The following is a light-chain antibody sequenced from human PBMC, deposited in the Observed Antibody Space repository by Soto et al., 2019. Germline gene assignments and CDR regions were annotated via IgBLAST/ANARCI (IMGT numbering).Light chain of an antibody. CDR1: SSDVGRYSL. CDR3: CSYAGSNTWV. CDR2: EDH. J-gene: IGLJ1*01. Sequence: QSVLTQPASVSGSPGQSITISCTGTSSDVGRYSLVSWYQQHPGKAPKLMISEDHKRPSGVSNRFSSSKSGNTASLTISALQTEDEADYYCCSYAGSNTWVFGTGTKVTVL. V-gene: IGLV2-23*01.